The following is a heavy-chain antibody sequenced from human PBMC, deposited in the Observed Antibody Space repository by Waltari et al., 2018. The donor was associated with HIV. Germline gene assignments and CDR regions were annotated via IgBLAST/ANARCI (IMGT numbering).Heavy chain of an antibody. CDR1: GFSFSDYA. Sequence: EVQLVESGGGLVQPGRSLRLSCAASGFSFSDYAMNWVRQAPGKGLEWISDISSSSSNIKYADSVKGRFTISRDNTKRSLDLHMNNLRDEDTAVYFCARDTLNLYFGLDVWGQGTTVSVSS. V-gene: IGHV3-48*02. J-gene: IGHJ6*02. CDR2: ISSSSSNI. CDR3: ARDTLNLYFGLDV.